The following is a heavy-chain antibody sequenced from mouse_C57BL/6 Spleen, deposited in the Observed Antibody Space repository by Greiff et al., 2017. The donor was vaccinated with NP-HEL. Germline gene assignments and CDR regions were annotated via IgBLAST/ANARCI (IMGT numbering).Heavy chain of an antibody. CDR2: FHPYNDDT. CDR3: ARQGSNYYAMDY. Sequence: QVHVKQSGAELVKPGASVKMSCKASGYTFTTYPIEWMKQNHGKSLEWIGNFHPYNDDTKYNEKFKGKATLTVEKSSSTVYLELSRLTSDDSAVYYCARQGSNYYAMDYWGQGTSVTVSS. J-gene: IGHJ4*01. CDR1: GYTFTTYP. D-gene: IGHD1-1*01. V-gene: IGHV1-47*01.